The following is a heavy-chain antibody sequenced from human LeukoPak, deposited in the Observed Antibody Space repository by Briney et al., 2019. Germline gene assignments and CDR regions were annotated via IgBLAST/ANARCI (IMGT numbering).Heavy chain of an antibody. CDR1: GYTFSDYY. Sequence: ASVRASCKASGYTFSDYYIHWVRQAPGQRLEWMGWINPKSGDTKFAQKFQGRVTMTRDTSITTAYLELSSLTSDDAAVYYCAAAGPMYYFDYWGQGTLVTVSS. J-gene: IGHJ4*02. CDR3: AAAGPMYYFDY. V-gene: IGHV1-2*02. D-gene: IGHD3-10*02. CDR2: INPKSGDT.